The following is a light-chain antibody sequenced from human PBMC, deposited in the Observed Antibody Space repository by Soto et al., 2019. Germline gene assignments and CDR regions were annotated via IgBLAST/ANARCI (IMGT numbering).Light chain of an antibody. CDR2: DAS. J-gene: IGKJ5*01. CDR1: QTVSSN. Sequence: ETVMTQSPTTLSVSPGESATLSFWASQTVSSNLAWYQQKPGQAPRLLIYDASTRATGIPARFSGSGSGTEFTLTISSLQSEDFAIYYCQQYNDWPPITFGQGTRLEIK. CDR3: QQYNDWPPIT. V-gene: IGKV3-15*01.